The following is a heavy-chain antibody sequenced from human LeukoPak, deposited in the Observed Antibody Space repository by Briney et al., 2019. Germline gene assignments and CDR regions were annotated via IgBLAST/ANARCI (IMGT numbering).Heavy chain of an antibody. V-gene: IGHV1-18*01. D-gene: IGHD6-19*01. CDR2: ISVYNGNT. Sequence: GASVKVSCKASGYTFTDYGMSWVRQAPGEGLEGMGWISVYNGNTNYAEEIQGRVTMTTDTSTSTAHMELRSLRSDDTAVYYCARDHGIAVAGIWGYWGLGTLVTVSS. J-gene: IGHJ4*02. CDR3: ARDHGIAVAGIWGY. CDR1: GYTFTDYG.